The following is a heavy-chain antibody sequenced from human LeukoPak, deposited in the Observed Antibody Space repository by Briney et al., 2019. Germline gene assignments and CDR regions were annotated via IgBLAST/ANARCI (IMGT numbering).Heavy chain of an antibody. CDR3: AKDRGGDIDY. CDR1: GFTFDDYA. Sequence: GGSLRLSCAASGFTFDDYAMHWVRQAPGKGLEWVSLIAGDGSRTYSADSVKGRFIISRDNSKNSLYLQMNSLRTEDTALYYCAKDRGGDIDYWGQGTLVAVSS. J-gene: IGHJ4*02. CDR2: IAGDGSRT. V-gene: IGHV3-43*02. D-gene: IGHD2-21*02.